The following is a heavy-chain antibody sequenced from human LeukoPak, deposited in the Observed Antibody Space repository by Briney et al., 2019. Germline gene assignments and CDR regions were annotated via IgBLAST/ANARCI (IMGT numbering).Heavy chain of an antibody. J-gene: IGHJ5*02. CDR3: TTDGEVPAAMIGFDP. CDR1: GFTFSNAW. V-gene: IGHV3-15*01. CDR2: IKSKTDGGTT. Sequence: GGSLRLSCAASGFTFSNAWMSWVRQAPGKGLEWVGRIKSKTDGGTTDYAAPVKGRFTISRDDSKNTLYLQMNSLKPEDTAVYYCTTDGEVPAAMIGFDPWGQGTLVTVSS. D-gene: IGHD2-2*01.